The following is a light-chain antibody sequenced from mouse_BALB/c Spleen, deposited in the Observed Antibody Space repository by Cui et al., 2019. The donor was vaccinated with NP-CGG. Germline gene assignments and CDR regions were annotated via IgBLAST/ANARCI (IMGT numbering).Light chain of an antibody. CDR3: ALWYSNHWV. V-gene: IGLV1*01. CDR1: TGVVTTSTY. Sequence: QAVVPQASASTTSPGETVTLTGRSSTGVVTTSTYANWVQEKPDHLFTGLIGGTNNRVPGVPARFSGSLIGDKAARTITGAQTEDEEIYFCALWYSNHWVFGGGTKLTVL. CDR2: GTN. J-gene: IGLJ1*01.